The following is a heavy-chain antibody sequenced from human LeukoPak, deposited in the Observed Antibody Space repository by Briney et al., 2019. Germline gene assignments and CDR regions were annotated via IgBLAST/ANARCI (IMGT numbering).Heavy chain of an antibody. Sequence: ASVKVSCKASGGTFSSYAISWVRQAPGQGLEWMGRIIPIFGTANYAQKFQGRVKITTGESTSTAYMELSSRRSEDTAVYYCASVRGGSKNPVMGLDYWGQGTLVTVSS. V-gene: IGHV1-69*05. CDR3: ASVRGGSKNPVMGLDY. CDR1: GGTFSSYA. J-gene: IGHJ4*02. CDR2: IIPIFGTA. D-gene: IGHD2-15*01.